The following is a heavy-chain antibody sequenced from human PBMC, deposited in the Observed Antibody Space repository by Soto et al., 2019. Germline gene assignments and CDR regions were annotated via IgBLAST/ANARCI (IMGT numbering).Heavy chain of an antibody. CDR2: ISYDGSNK. D-gene: IGHD2-2*01. CDR1: GFTFSSYA. CDR3: AREEYQLLSSWFDP. Sequence: PGGSLRLSCAASGFTFSSYAMHWVRQAPGKGLEWVAVISYDGSNKYYADPVKGRFTISRDNSKNTLYLQMNSLRAEDTAVYYCAREEYQLLSSWFDPWGQGTLVTVSS. V-gene: IGHV3-30-3*01. J-gene: IGHJ5*02.